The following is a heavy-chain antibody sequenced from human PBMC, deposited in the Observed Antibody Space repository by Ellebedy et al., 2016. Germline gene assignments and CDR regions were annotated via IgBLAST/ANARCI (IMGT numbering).Heavy chain of an antibody. CDR3: ARDMLGGSGCFDP. J-gene: IGHJ5*02. D-gene: IGHD3-10*02. Sequence: ASVKVSXXASGYTFTGYYLHWVRQAPGQGLEWMGWINPHSGDTNYAQKFQGRVTMTRDTSISTVYMEVTRLTSDDTAVYYCARDMLGGSGCFDPWGQGTLVTVSS. CDR1: GYTFTGYY. CDR2: INPHSGDT. V-gene: IGHV1-2*02.